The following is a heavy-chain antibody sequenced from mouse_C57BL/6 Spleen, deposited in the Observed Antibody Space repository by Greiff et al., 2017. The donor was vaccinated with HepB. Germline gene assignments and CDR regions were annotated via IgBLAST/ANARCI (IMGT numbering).Heavy chain of an antibody. J-gene: IGHJ4*01. CDR2: ISYDGSN. CDR3: ARPEGDYYAMDY. CDR1: GYSITSGYY. Sequence: EVKLLESGPGLVKPSQSLSLTCSVTGYSITSGYYWNWIRQFPGNKLEWMGYISYDGSNNYNPSLKNRISITRDTSKNQFFLKLNSVTTEDTATYYCARPEGDYYAMDYWGQGTSVTVSS. V-gene: IGHV3-6*01.